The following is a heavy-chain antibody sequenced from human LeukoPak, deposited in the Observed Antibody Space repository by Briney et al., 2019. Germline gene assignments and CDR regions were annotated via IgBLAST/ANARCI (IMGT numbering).Heavy chain of an antibody. V-gene: IGHV4-4*07. CDR1: GGSISTYY. D-gene: IGHD2-2*01. CDR3: ARSYQLLSENWFDP. J-gene: IGHJ5*02. Sequence: SETLSLTCTVSGGSISTYYWSWIRQPAGKGLEWIGRIYTSGSTNYNPSLKSRVTMSVDTSKNQFSLKLSSVTAADTAVYYCARSYQLLSENWFDPWGQGTLVTVSS. CDR2: IYTSGST.